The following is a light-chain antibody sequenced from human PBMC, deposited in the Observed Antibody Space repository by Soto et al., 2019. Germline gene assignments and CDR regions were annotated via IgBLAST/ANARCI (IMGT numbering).Light chain of an antibody. CDR2: DVS. CDR1: QTINGR. V-gene: IGKV1-5*01. CDR3: QQYKVYPYT. J-gene: IGKJ2*01. Sequence: DIQMTLSPSTLSASIGDRVTITCRASQTINGRLAWYQQKPGRPPKLLIYDVSFLESGAPSRFSGSGSGTDFTLTISSLRPDDFATFYCQQYKVYPYTFGQGSRLDIQ.